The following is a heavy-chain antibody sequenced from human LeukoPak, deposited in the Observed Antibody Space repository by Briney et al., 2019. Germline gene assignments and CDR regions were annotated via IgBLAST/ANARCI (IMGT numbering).Heavy chain of an antibody. Sequence: GGSLRLSCAASGFTFSSYWMSWVRQAPGKGLEWVANIKQDGSEKYYVDSVKGRFTISRDNAKNSLYLQMNSLRAEDTAVYYCAREYCSGGSCYHDYWGQGTLSPSPQ. CDR3: AREYCSGGSCYHDY. CDR2: IKQDGSEK. J-gene: IGHJ4*02. V-gene: IGHV3-7*01. CDR1: GFTFSSYW. D-gene: IGHD2-15*01.